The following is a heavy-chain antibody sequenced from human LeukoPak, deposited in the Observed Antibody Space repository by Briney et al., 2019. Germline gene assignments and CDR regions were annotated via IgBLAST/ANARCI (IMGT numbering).Heavy chain of an antibody. CDR1: GGSFSGYY. D-gene: IGHD3-10*01. J-gene: IGHJ4*02. CDR2: INHSGST. V-gene: IGHV4-34*01. CDR3: ARSQFDRFGEFLSDY. Sequence: PSETLSLTCAVYGGSFSGYYWSWIRQPPGKGLEWIGEINHSGSTNYNPSLKSRVTISVDTSKNQFSLKLSSVTAADTAVYYCARSQFDRFGEFLSDYWGQGTLVTVSS.